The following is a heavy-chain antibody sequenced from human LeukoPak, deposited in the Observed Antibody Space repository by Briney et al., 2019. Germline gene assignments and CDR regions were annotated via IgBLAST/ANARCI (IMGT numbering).Heavy chain of an antibody. Sequence: PGGSLRLSCAASGFTFSDHYMDWVRQAPGKGLEWVGRIRNKANSYTTEYAASVKGRFTISRDDSKNSLYLQMNSLKCEDTAVYYCASSFSGPGQYYFDYWGQGILVTVSS. J-gene: IGHJ4*02. CDR3: ASSFSGPGQYYFDY. V-gene: IGHV3-72*01. CDR2: IRNKANSYTT. CDR1: GFTFSDHY.